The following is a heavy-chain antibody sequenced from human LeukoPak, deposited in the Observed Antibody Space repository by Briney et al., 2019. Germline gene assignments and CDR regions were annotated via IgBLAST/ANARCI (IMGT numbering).Heavy chain of an antibody. CDR3: AREGYCSSTSCSYFDY. CDR1: GYTFTGYY. V-gene: IGHV1-2*02. CDR2: VNPNSGGT. J-gene: IGHJ4*02. D-gene: IGHD2-2*01. Sequence: GASVKVSCKASGYTFTGYYMHWVGQAPGQGLEWRGWVNPNSGGTNYAQKFQGRVTMTRDTSISTAYMELSRLRSDDTAVYYCAREGYCSSTSCSYFDYWGQGTLVTVSS.